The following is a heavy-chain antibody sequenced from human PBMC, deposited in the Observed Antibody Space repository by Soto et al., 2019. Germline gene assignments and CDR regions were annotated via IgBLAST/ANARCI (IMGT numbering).Heavy chain of an antibody. D-gene: IGHD2-15*01. Sequence: PSETLSLTCTVSGGSISSYYWSWIRQPPGKGLEWIGYIYYSGSTNYNPSLKSRVTISVDTSKNQFSLKLSSVTAADTAVYYCAREAKDCSGGSCYFAPFDYWGQGTLVTVSS. V-gene: IGHV4-59*01. CDR1: GGSISSYY. CDR3: AREAKDCSGGSCYFAPFDY. CDR2: IYYSGST. J-gene: IGHJ4*02.